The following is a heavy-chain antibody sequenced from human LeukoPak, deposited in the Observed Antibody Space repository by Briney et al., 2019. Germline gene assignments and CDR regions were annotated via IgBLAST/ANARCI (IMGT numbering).Heavy chain of an antibody. CDR3: AHHYSSGWYFFL. CDR1: GFTFNSYA. CDR2: ISGSGGST. Sequence: QPGGSLRLSCAASGFTFNSYAMSWVRQAPGKGLEGVSAISGSGGSTYYADSVKGRFTISRDNSKNTLYLQMNSLRAEDTAVYYCAHHYSSGWYFFLWGQGTLVTVSS. J-gene: IGHJ4*02. D-gene: IGHD6-19*01. V-gene: IGHV3-23*01.